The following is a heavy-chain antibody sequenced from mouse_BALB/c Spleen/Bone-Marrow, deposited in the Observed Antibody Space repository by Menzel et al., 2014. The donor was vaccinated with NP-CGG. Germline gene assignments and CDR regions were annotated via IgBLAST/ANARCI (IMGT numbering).Heavy chain of an antibody. CDR3: ARRGNSLMDY. J-gene: IGHJ4*01. V-gene: IGHV1-87*01. CDR1: GYTFXSYW. CDR2: IYPGDGDT. Sequence: QVQLQQPGADLARPGASVKLSCKASGYTFXSYWMQWVKQRPGQGLEWIGAIYPGDGDTRYTQKFKGKATLTADKSSSTAYLQLSSLASEDSAVYYCARRGNSLMDYWGQGTSVTVSS. D-gene: IGHD2-1*01.